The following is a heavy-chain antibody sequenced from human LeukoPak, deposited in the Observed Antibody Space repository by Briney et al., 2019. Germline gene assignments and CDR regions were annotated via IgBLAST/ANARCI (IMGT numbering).Heavy chain of an antibody. V-gene: IGHV3-7*01. CDR2: IKQDGSEK. CDR1: GFTFSSYW. J-gene: IGHJ4*02. D-gene: IGHD1-26*01. Sequence: PGGSLRLSCAASGFTFSSYWMSWVRQAPGKGLEWVANIKQDGSEKYYVDSVKGRFTISRDNAKNSLYLQMNSLRAEDTAVYYCARDRWELLPFHDYWGQGTLVTVSS. CDR3: ARDRWELLPFHDY.